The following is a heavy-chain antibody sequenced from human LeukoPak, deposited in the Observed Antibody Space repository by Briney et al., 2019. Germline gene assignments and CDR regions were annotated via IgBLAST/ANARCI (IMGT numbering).Heavy chain of an antibody. D-gene: IGHD1-26*01. V-gene: IGHV1-2*02. CDR3: ARDVGATGGFDY. J-gene: IGHJ4*02. Sequence: GASVKVSCKASGYTLTNHYIHWVRQAPGQGLEWMGWINPNSGGTNYAQKFQGRVTMTRDTSISTAYMELSRLRSDDTAVYYCARDVGATGGFDYWGQGALVTVSS. CDR1: GYTLTNHY. CDR2: INPNSGGT.